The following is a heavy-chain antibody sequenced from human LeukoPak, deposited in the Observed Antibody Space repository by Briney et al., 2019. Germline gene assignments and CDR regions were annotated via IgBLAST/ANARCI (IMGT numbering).Heavy chain of an antibody. J-gene: IGHJ4*02. CDR3: ARSFSTSWYCYFDF. CDR1: GYTFTSDY. Sequence: GASVKVSCKASGYTFTSDYINWVRQATGQGLEWMGWMNPNSGNTGYAQKFQGRVTMTRNTSISTAYMELSSLRSEDTAVYYCARSFSTSWYCYFDFWGQGTLVTVSP. D-gene: IGHD6-13*01. CDR2: MNPNSGNT. V-gene: IGHV1-8*01.